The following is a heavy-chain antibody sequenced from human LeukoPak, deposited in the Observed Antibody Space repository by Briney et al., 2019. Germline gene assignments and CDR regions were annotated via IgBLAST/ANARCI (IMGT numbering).Heavy chain of an antibody. Sequence: GGSLRLSRVASVFTLIGYVMSSVRQAPGRGRGWVSAISGRGGGTYYADSVKGRFTSSRYNSRDTLYLQMYSLRAEDRAVYYCAKDSGFSGYNIFDNWGQGTLVTVSS. J-gene: IGHJ4*02. CDR1: VFTLIGYV. D-gene: IGHD6-25*01. CDR2: ISGRGGGT. CDR3: AKDSGFSGYNIFDN. V-gene: IGHV3-23*01.